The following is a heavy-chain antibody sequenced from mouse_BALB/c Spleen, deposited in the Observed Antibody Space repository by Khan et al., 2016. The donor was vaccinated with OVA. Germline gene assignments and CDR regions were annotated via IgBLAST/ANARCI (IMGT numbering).Heavy chain of an antibody. CDR2: ISYNGNT. D-gene: IGHD1-1*01. CDR1: GYSITTDYA. J-gene: IGHJ2*01. CDR3: ARVYGGDFDY. V-gene: IGHV3-2*02. Sequence: EVQLVESGPGLVKPSQSLSLTCTVTGYSITTDYAWNWIRQFPGNKLEWMGFISYNGNTKYNPSLKSRISITRDTSKNQFFLQLKSVTTEDTARYYCARVYGGDFDYWGQAPLSQSPQ.